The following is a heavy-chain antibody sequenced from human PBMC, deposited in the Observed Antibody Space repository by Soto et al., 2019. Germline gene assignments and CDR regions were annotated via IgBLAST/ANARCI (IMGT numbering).Heavy chain of an antibody. J-gene: IGHJ5*02. CDR1: GGSISSFFYY. CDR3: ARSVFP. CDR2: IYYIGST. Sequence: TLSLTCTVYGGSISSFFYYWNWIRQHPGKGLEWIGYIYYIGSTYYNPSLKSRVTISLDTSKNQFSLKLSSVTAADTAVYYCARSVFPWGQGTLVTVSS. V-gene: IGHV4-31*03.